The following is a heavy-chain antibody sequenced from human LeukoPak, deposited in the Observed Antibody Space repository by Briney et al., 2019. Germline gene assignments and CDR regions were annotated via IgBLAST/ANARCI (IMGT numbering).Heavy chain of an antibody. V-gene: IGHV4-4*07. D-gene: IGHD6-6*01. CDR2: IYTSGST. CDR1: GVSISCYY. Sequence: SETLSFTSTVSGVSISCYYWSCIRQPAGKGLEWIGRIYTSGSTNYNPSLKSRVTMSVDTSKNQFSLKLSSVTAADTAVYYCARDLPPYVSSPACELWGQGTMVTVSS. CDR3: ARDLPPYVSSPACEL. J-gene: IGHJ3*01.